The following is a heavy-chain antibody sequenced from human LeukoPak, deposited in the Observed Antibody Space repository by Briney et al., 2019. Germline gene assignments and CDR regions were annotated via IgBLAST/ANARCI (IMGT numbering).Heavy chain of an antibody. Sequence: GGSLRLSCAASGFTFSSYAMSWVRQAPGKGLEWVSVIYSGGSTYYADSVKGRFTLSRDNSKNTLYLQMNSLRGEDTAVYYCARAQGRTTVTYFDYWGQGTLVTVSS. V-gene: IGHV3-66*02. D-gene: IGHD4-17*01. CDR2: IYSGGST. J-gene: IGHJ4*02. CDR3: ARAQGRTTVTYFDY. CDR1: GFTFSSYA.